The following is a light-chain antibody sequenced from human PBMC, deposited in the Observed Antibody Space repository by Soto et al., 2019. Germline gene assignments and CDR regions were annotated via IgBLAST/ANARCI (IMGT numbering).Light chain of an antibody. CDR3: QQASSFPLT. CDR1: QPISSW. CDR2: SAS. V-gene: IGKV1-12*01. Sequence: IQMTQSPSSVSASVGDRVTITCRESQPISSWLAWYQQKPGQPPNLLIYSASTLRSGVPSRFSGSESGTLFTLTITNLQPEDFATYYCQQASSFPLTFGGGTKVEV. J-gene: IGKJ4*01.